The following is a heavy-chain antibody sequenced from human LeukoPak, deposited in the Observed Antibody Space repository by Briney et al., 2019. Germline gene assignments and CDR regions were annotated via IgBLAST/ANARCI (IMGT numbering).Heavy chain of an antibody. CDR3: AKAEGFFGGYYDH. J-gene: IGHJ4*02. D-gene: IGHD4-23*01. CDR1: GFTFDDYA. Sequence: GRSLRLSCAASGFTFDDYAMHWVRQAPGKGLEWVSGISWNSGSIDYADSVKGRFTISRDNAKNSLFLQMNSLRAEDTAFYYCAKAEGFFGGYYDHWGQGALVTVSS. V-gene: IGHV3-9*01. CDR2: ISWNSGSI.